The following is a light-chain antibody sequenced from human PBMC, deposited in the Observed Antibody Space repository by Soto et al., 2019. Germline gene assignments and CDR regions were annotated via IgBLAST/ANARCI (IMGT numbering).Light chain of an antibody. Sequence: QSALTQFASASGSPGQTITISCTGTSSDVGGYNYVSWYQQHPGKAPKLIIYEVSNRPSGVSNRFSGSKSGNTASLTISGLQAEDEADDYCSSYTSTETLGVFGTGTKLTVL. CDR2: EVS. CDR3: SSYTSTETLGV. V-gene: IGLV2-14*01. CDR1: SSDVGGYNY. J-gene: IGLJ1*01.